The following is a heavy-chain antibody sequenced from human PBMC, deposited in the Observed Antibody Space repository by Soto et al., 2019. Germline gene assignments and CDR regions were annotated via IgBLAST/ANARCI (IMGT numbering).Heavy chain of an antibody. CDR2: ISGYNGNT. D-gene: IGHD3-22*01. J-gene: IGHJ6*02. CDR1: GYTFASYV. CDR3: AREWKYYDTSAYTGMDV. Sequence: QVQLVQSGAEVKKPGASVKVSCKASGYTFASYVISWVRQAPGQGLEWMGWISGYNGNTNYAQKLQGRVTMTTDISTNTVYMELGSLRSDDTAVYYCAREWKYYDTSAYTGMDVWGQGTTVTVSS. V-gene: IGHV1-18*01.